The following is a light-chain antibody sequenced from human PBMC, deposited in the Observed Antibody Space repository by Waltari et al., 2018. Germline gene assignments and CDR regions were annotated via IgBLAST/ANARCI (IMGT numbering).Light chain of an antibody. J-gene: IGKJ2*01. CDR3: QQYNSPYT. Sequence: IQMTQSPSALSASVGDTVTITCRASQSIGPWLAWYQQKPGKAPSLLIYKASNLQSGVPSRFSGSGSGTHFTLTITSLQSEDFASYYCQQYNSPYTFGQGTKLEI. CDR1: QSIGPW. V-gene: IGKV1-5*03. CDR2: KAS.